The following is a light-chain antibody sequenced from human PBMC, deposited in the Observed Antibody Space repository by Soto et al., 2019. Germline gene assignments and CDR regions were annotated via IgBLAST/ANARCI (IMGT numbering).Light chain of an antibody. V-gene: IGKV3-15*01. CDR3: QQYNNWPPKYT. CDR1: QSVSSN. CDR2: GAS. J-gene: IGKJ2*01. Sequence: EIVMTQSPATLSVSPGERATLSCRASQSVSSNLAWYQQKPGQAPRLLIYGASTRATGIPARFSGSGSGTEFNLTISSLQSEDFAVYYCQQYNNWPPKYTFGQGTKLEIK.